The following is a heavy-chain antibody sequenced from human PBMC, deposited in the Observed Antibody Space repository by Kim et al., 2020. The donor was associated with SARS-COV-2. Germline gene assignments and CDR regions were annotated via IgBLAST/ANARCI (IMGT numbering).Heavy chain of an antibody. CDR1: GFSLSTSGMC. CDR3: SRTTTGSSTTCLGWFDP. V-gene: IGHV2-70*19. J-gene: IGHJ5*02. Sequence: SGPTLVNPTQTLTLTCTFSGFSLSTSGMCVNWVRQPPGKALVWLARIDWDGDKHYSTSLKTRLTITKDTSRNQVVLTMTNMDPLDTATYYCSRTTTGSSTTCLGWFDPWGPGTLVTVSS. CDR2: IDWDGDK. D-gene: IGHD2-2*01.